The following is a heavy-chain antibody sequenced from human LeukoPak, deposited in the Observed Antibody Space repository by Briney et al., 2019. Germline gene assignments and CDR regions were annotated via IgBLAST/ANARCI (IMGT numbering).Heavy chain of an antibody. CDR2: ISSSSSYI. J-gene: IGHJ4*02. CDR1: GFTFSSYS. Sequence: SGGSLRLSCAASGFTFSSYSMNWVRQAPGKGLEWVSSISSSSSYIYYADSVKGRFTISRDNAKNSLYLQMNSLRAEDTAVYYCAKGRDIVVVPVGYWGQGTLVTVSS. V-gene: IGHV3-21*01. D-gene: IGHD2-2*01. CDR3: AKGRDIVVVPVGY.